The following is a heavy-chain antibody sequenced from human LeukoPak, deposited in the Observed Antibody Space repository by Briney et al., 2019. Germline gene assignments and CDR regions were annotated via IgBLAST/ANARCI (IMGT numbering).Heavy chain of an antibody. D-gene: IGHD6-13*01. CDR3: AKAENDNRTVAAANDP. J-gene: IGHJ5*02. Sequence: GGSLRLSCAASGFTFSSYAMNWVRQAPGKGLEWVSAISGSGGTTYYADSVKGRFTISRDNSKNTLYLQMNSLRAEDTAVYYCAKAENDNRTVAAANDPWGQGTLVTVSS. V-gene: IGHV3-23*01. CDR2: ISGSGGTT. CDR1: GFTFSSYA.